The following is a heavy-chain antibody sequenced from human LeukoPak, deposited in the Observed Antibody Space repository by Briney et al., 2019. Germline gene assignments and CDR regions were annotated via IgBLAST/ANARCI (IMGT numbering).Heavy chain of an antibody. V-gene: IGHV4-31*03. CDR1: VGSHYSGGYH. J-gene: IGHJ4*02. CDR3: ARGPPRWSSSSVFDY. D-gene: IGHD6-6*01. CDR2: LYYSGST. Sequence: NPSQTLSLTCTLSVGSHYSGGYHCPWIRQHRGKGLEWYGYLYYSGSTYYNPSLKSRVTISVDTSKNQFSLKLSSVTAADTAVYYCARGPPRWSSSSVFDYWGQGTLVTVSS.